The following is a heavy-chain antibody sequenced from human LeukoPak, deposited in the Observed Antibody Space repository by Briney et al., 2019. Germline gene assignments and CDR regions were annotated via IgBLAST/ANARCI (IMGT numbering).Heavy chain of an antibody. J-gene: IGHJ4*02. D-gene: IGHD2-15*01. CDR2: IVVGSGNT. Sequence: ASVKVSCKASGFTFTSSAMQWVRQARGQRLEWIGWIVVGSGNTNYAQKFQERVTITRGMSTSTAYMELSSLRSEDTAVYYCAAAVYCSGGSCYDFDYWGQGTLVTVSS. V-gene: IGHV1-58*02. CDR3: AAAVYCSGGSCYDFDY. CDR1: GFTFTSSA.